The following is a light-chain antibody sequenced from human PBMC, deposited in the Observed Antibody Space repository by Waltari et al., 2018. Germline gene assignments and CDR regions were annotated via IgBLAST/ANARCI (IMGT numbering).Light chain of an antibody. J-gene: IGKJ1*01. CDR1: VVPSPNNKNY. V-gene: IGKV4-1*01. CDR2: WAS. CDR3: QQFQSHLRT. Sequence: VVPSPNNKNYVAWYHQKPGQPPKLLSYWASTRKSGVPDRFSGSGSGTDFTLTISSLQAEDVAVYYCQQFQSHLRTFGQGTKVEIK.